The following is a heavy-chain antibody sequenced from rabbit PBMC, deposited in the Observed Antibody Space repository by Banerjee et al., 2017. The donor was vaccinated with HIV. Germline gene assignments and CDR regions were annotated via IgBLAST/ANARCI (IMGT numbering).Heavy chain of an antibody. V-gene: IGHV1S45*01. J-gene: IGHJ4*01. Sequence: QEQLEESGGDLVKPEGSLTLTCTASGFSFSSTYYMCWVRQAPGKGLEWIGCIDAGSSGTTYYASWAKGRFTISKTSSTTVTLQMTSLTAADTATYFCARDLAGVIGWNFNLWGQGTLVTVS. D-gene: IGHD4-1*01. CDR3: ARDLAGVIGWNFNL. CDR1: GFSFSSTYY. CDR2: IDAGSSGTT.